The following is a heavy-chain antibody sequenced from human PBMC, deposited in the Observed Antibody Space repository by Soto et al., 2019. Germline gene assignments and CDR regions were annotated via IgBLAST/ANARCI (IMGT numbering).Heavy chain of an antibody. D-gene: IGHD3-10*01. CDR3: ARVERYYGSGSYYRSGPPSFDY. V-gene: IGHV1-18*01. Sequence: ASVKVSCKASGYTFTSYGISWVRQAPGQGLEWMGWISAYNGNTNYAQKLQGRVTMTTDTSTSIAYMELRSLRSDDTAVYYCARVERYYGSGSYYRSGPPSFDYWGQGTLVTVSS. J-gene: IGHJ4*02. CDR2: ISAYNGNT. CDR1: GYTFTSYG.